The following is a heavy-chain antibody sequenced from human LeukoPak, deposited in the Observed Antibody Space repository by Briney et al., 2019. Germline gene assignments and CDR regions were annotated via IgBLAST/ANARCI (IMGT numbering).Heavy chain of an antibody. CDR2: INPNSGGT. D-gene: IGHD6-19*01. CDR1: GYTFTGYY. Sequence: ASVTVSCKASGYTFTGYYMHWVRQAPGQGLEWTGWINPNSGGTNYAQKFQGRVTMTRDTSISTAYMELSRLRSDDTAVYYCAKFRRQWLVRNYFDYWGQGTLVTVSS. J-gene: IGHJ4*02. CDR3: AKFRRQWLVRNYFDY. V-gene: IGHV1-2*02.